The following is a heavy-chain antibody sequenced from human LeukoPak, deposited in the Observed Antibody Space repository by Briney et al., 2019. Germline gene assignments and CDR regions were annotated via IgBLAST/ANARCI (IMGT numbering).Heavy chain of an antibody. D-gene: IGHD3-22*01. CDR3: AKRGVVIRVILVGFHKAAYYFDS. V-gene: IGHV3-23*01. CDR1: GITLSNYG. Sequence: GGSLRLSGAVSGITLSNYGMSWVRQAPGKGLEWVAGISDSAGGTDYADSVRGRFTISRDNPKNTLYLQMNSLRAEDTAVYFCAKRGVVIRVILVGFHKAAYYFDSWGQGALVTVSS. J-gene: IGHJ4*02. CDR2: ISDSAGGT.